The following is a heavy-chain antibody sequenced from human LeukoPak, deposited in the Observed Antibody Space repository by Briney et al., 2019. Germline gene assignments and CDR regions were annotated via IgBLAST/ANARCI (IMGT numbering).Heavy chain of an antibody. CDR2: ISSSSSTI. D-gene: IGHD4-17*01. CDR3: ARGVTTSGIDAFDI. CDR1: GFTFSSYS. J-gene: IGHJ3*02. Sequence: GGSLRLSCAASGFTFSSYSMNWVRQAPGKGLEWVSYISSSSSTIYYADSVKGRFTISRDNAKNSLYLQMNSLRAEDTAVYYCARGVTTSGIDAFDIWGQGTMVTVSS. V-gene: IGHV3-48*01.